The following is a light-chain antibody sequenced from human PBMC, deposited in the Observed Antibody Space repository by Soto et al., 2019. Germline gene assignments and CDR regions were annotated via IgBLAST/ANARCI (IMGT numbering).Light chain of an antibody. CDR1: ISNVGNNY. CDR2: DNY. Sequence: QSVLTQPPSVSAAPGQKVSISCSGTISNVGNNYVAWYQQVPGTAPKLLIYDNYKRPSKIPDRFSASKSGTSATLDITGLQTGDEADYFCGTWDSSLSAVVFGGGTKLTVL. CDR3: GTWDSSLSAVV. J-gene: IGLJ2*01. V-gene: IGLV1-51*01.